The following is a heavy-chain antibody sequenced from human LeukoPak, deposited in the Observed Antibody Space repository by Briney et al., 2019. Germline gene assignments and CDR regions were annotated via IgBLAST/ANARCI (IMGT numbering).Heavy chain of an antibody. Sequence: SVKLSCKASGGTFSSYAISWVRQAPGQGLEWMGGIIPIFGTANYAQKFQGRVTITADESTSTAYMELSSLRSEDTAVYYCARDGGYSSSSSASFDYWGRGTLVTVSS. CDR1: GGTFSSYA. D-gene: IGHD6-13*01. CDR2: IIPIFGTA. V-gene: IGHV1-69*13. CDR3: ARDGGYSSSSSASFDY. J-gene: IGHJ4*02.